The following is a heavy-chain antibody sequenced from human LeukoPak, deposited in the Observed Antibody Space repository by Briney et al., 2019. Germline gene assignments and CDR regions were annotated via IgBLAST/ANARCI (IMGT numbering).Heavy chain of an antibody. CDR1: GFTFSSSS. CDR3: ARHIPFDC. J-gene: IGHJ4*02. Sequence: GGSLRLSCAAPGFTFSSSSMNWVRQAPEKGLEWVSYISTSGGTIYYADSVKGRFTISRDNAKNSLYLQMDSLRAEDTAVYYCARHIPFDCWGQGTLVTVSS. CDR2: ISTSGGTI. V-gene: IGHV3-48*01. D-gene: IGHD2-21*01.